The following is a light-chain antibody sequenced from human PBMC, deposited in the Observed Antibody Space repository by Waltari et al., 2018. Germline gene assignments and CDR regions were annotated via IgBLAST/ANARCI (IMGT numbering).Light chain of an antibody. Sequence: QSALTQPPSVSGSPAQSVTIPCTGTSRDVGRYNRVPWYQQHPGTAPKRVLFEGNNRPPGVPDRFSGSKSGDTASLTISGLQAEDEADYYCSSYTASTTLVFGGGTKVTVL. CDR2: EGN. J-gene: IGLJ2*01. V-gene: IGLV2-18*02. CDR3: SSYTASTTLV. CDR1: SRDVGRYNR.